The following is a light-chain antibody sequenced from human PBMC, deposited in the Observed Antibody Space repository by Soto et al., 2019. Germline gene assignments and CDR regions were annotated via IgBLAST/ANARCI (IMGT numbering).Light chain of an antibody. CDR2: SVS. Sequence: PGERATLSCRASQTVINNQLAWYQQKPGQTPRLLIYSVSSRATGIPDRFSGSGSGTDFTPTISRLEPEDFAVYYCQQFAGSFGGGTKVDIK. CDR1: QTVINNQ. J-gene: IGKJ4*02. CDR3: QQFAGS. V-gene: IGKV3-20*01.